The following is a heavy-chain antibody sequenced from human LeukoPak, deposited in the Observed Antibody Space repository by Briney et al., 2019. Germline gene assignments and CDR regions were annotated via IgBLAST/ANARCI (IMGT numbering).Heavy chain of an antibody. D-gene: IGHD3-9*01. Sequence: ASVKVSCKASGYTFTSYDINWVRQATGQGLEWMGWMNPNSGNTGYAQKFQGRVTMTRNTSISTAYMELSSLRSEDTAVYYCARGRILTGYYGQSDFDYWGQGTLVTVSS. J-gene: IGHJ4*02. CDR1: GYTFTSYD. CDR3: ARGRILTGYYGQSDFDY. V-gene: IGHV1-8*01. CDR2: MNPNSGNT.